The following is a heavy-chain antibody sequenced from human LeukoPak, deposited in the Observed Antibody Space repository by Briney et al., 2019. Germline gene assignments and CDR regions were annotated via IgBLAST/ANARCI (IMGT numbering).Heavy chain of an antibody. V-gene: IGHV3-64*01. J-gene: IGHJ4*02. CDR1: GFTFSSYA. Sequence: GGSLRLSCAASGFTFSSYAIHWVRQAPGKGLEFVSAINRYGDSTYYANSVKDRFTISRDDSKNTVYLQMGSLRAEDMAVYYCARARRDCSGGSCYSYYFGFWGQGTLVTVSS. CDR2: INRYGDST. CDR3: ARARRDCSGGSCYSYYFGF. D-gene: IGHD2-15*01.